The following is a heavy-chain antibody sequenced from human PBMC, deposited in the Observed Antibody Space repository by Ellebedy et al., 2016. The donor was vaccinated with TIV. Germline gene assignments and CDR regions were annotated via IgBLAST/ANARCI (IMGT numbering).Heavy chain of an antibody. CDR3: ARDGYNHYYYYYYGMDV. V-gene: IGHV1-18*04. CDR2: ISAYNGNT. D-gene: IGHD5-24*01. CDR1: GYTFTSYY. Sequence: ASVKVSCKASGYTFTSYYMHWVRQAPGQGLEWMGWISAYNGNTNYAQKLQGRVTMTTDTSTSTAYMELRSLRSDDTAVYYCARDGYNHYYYYYYGMDVWGQGTTVTVSS. J-gene: IGHJ6*02.